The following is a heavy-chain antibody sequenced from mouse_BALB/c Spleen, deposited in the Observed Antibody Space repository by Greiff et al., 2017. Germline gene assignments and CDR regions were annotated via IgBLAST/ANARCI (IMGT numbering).Heavy chain of an antibody. CDR3: ARVVVAPMDY. D-gene: IGHD1-1*01. CDR2: ISSGGST. J-gene: IGHJ4*01. Sequence: EVQLVESGGGLVKPGGSLKLSCAASGFTFSSYAMSWVRQTPEKRLEWVASISSGGSTYYPDSVKGRFTISRDNARNILYLQMSSLRSEDTAMYYCARVVVAPMDYWGQGTSVTVSS. V-gene: IGHV5-6-5*01. CDR1: GFTFSSYA.